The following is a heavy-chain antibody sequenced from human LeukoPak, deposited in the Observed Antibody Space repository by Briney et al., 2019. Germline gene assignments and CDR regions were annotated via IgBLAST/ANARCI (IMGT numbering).Heavy chain of an antibody. CDR2: IKQDGSEK. V-gene: IGHV3-7*03. D-gene: IGHD3-10*01. J-gene: IGHJ3*02. CDR3: AREVDYYGSGTSAQDAFDI. Sequence: GGSLRLSCAASGFTFSSYWMSWVRQAPGKGLEWVADIKQDGSEKYYVDSVKGRFTISRDNAKNSVYLQMNSLRAEDTAVYYCAREVDYYGSGTSAQDAFDIWGQGTMVTVSS. CDR1: GFTFSSYW.